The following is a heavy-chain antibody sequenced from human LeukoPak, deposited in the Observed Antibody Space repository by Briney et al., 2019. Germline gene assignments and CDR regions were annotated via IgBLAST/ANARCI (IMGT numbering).Heavy chain of an antibody. Sequence: GGSLRLSCAASGFTFSSYAKSWIRQAPGKGLEWVSAISGSGGSTYYADSVKGRFTISRDNSKNTLYLQMNSLRAEDTAVYYCAKDEGDSSGYFDYWGQGTLVTVSS. CDR2: ISGSGGST. D-gene: IGHD3-22*01. J-gene: IGHJ4*02. CDR3: AKDEGDSSGYFDY. CDR1: GFTFSSYA. V-gene: IGHV3-23*01.